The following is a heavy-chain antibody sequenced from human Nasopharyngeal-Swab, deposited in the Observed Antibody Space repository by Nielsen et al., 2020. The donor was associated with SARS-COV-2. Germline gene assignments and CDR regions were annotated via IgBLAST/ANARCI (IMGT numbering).Heavy chain of an antibody. CDR2: INHSGST. Sequence: ETLSLTCAVYGGSFSGYYWSWIRQPPGKGLEWIGEINHSGSTNYNPSLKSRVTISVDTSKNQFSLKLSSVTAADTAVYYCARGPTYRLWGQGTLVTVSS. CDR3: ARGPTYRL. J-gene: IGHJ4*02. D-gene: IGHD2/OR15-2a*01. CDR1: GGSFSGYY. V-gene: IGHV4-34*01.